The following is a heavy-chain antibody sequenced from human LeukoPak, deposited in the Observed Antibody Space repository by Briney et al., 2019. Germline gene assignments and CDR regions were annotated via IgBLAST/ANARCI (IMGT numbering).Heavy chain of an antibody. D-gene: IGHD3-22*01. V-gene: IGHV3-23*01. Sequence: PGGSLRLSCAASGFTFSSYSMNWIRQAPGKGLQWVSVIIGSGSSTYYADSVKGRFTISRDNSRNTLYLQMNSLRAEDTAVYYCARWYYYETSGLYYGSFDYWGQGTLVTVSS. CDR1: GFTFSSYS. CDR3: ARWYYYETSGLYYGSFDY. CDR2: IIGSGSST. J-gene: IGHJ4*02.